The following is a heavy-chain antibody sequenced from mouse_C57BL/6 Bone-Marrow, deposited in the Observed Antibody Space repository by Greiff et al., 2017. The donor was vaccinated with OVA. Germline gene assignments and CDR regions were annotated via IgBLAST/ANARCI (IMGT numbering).Heavy chain of an antibody. CDR2: IDPENGDT. Sequence: DVQLQESGAELVRPGASVKLSCTASGFNIKDDYMHWVKQRPEQGLEWIGWIDPENGDTEYASKFQGKATITADTSSNTAYLQLSSLTSEDTAVYYCTRGYGSSWYFDVWGTGTTVTVSS. CDR3: TRGYGSSWYFDV. V-gene: IGHV14-4*01. CDR1: GFNIKDDY. D-gene: IGHD1-1*01. J-gene: IGHJ1*03.